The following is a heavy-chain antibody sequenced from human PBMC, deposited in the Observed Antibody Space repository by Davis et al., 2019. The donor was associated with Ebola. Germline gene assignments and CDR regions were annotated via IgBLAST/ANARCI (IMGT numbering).Heavy chain of an antibody. Sequence: GESLKISCKGSGYSFTAYWIGWVRQMPGKGLEWMGMFYPGDSDIRYSPSFQGQVTISADKSIKTAFLQWNSLKASDTAMYYCATLRRTITGMDDGFDIWGQGTMVTVSS. D-gene: IGHD1-20*01. V-gene: IGHV5-51*01. J-gene: IGHJ3*02. CDR2: FYPGDSDI. CDR3: ATLRRTITGMDDGFDI. CDR1: GYSFTAYW.